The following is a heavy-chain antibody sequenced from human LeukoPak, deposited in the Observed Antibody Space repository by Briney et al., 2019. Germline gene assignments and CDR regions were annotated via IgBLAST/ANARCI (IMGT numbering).Heavy chain of an antibody. D-gene: IGHD1-1*01. J-gene: IGHJ4*02. CDR1: GFTVSSNH. Sequence: QPGGSLRLSCAASGFTVSSNHMSWVRQAPGKGLEWVSVIYSGGSTDYADSVEGRFTISRDNLKNTLYLQMNTLRAEDTAVYYCARGPAGYNWGQGTLVTVSS. V-gene: IGHV3-53*01. CDR2: IYSGGST. CDR3: ARGPAGYN.